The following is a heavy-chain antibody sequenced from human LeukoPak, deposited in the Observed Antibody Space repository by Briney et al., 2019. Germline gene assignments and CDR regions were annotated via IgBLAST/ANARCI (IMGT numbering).Heavy chain of an antibody. CDR1: GGSISSYY. J-gene: IGHJ6*03. CDR3: ARTGDGYNYYNYYYMDV. CDR2: IYTSGRT. V-gene: IGHV4-4*07. Sequence: KPSETLSLTCTVSGGSISSYYWSWIRQPAGRGLECIGRIYTSGRTSYNPSLKSRVIMSVDTSKNQFSLKLSSVTAADTAVYYCARTGDGYNYYNYYYMDVWGKGTTVTVTS. D-gene: IGHD5-24*01.